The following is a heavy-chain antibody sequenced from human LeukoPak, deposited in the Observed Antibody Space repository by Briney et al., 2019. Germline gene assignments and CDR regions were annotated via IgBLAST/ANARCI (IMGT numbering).Heavy chain of an antibody. CDR1: VFTFSTYW. CDR2: VKQGGSET. CDR3: ARDRATY. J-gene: IGHJ4*02. Sequence: GGSLRLSCAASVFTFSTYWMIGVRQAPGKGLEGVASVKQGGSETYYVDSVKGRFTISRDNAKNSLYLQMNSLRAEDKDVYSCARDRATYWGQGTLVTVSS. V-gene: IGHV3-7*01.